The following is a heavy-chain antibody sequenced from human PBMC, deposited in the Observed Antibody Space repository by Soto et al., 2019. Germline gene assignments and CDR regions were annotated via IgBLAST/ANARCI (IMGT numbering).Heavy chain of an antibody. Sequence: GGSLRLSCAASGFTFSSYWMHWVRQAPGKGLVWVSRINSDGSSTSYADSVKGRFTISRDNAKNTLYLQMNSLRAEDTAVYYCARDPTLIHCSGGSCYSTGGHWFDPWGQGTLVTVSS. V-gene: IGHV3-74*01. D-gene: IGHD2-15*01. J-gene: IGHJ5*02. CDR1: GFTFSSYW. CDR3: ARDPTLIHCSGGSCYSTGGHWFDP. CDR2: INSDGSST.